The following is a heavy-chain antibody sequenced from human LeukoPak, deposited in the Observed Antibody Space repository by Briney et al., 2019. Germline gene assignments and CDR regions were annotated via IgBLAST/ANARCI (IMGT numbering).Heavy chain of an antibody. J-gene: IGHJ6*04. CDR2: FDPEDGET. CDR1: GYTLTELS. V-gene: IGHV1-24*01. D-gene: IGHD6-19*01. CDR3: ATSWVVAGIGTYYGMDV. Sequence: ASVKVSCKVSGYTLTELSMHWVRQAPGKGREWMGGFDPEDGETIYAQKFQGRVTMTEDTSTDTAYMELSSLRSEDTAVYYCATSWVVAGIGTYYGMDVWGKGTTVTVSS.